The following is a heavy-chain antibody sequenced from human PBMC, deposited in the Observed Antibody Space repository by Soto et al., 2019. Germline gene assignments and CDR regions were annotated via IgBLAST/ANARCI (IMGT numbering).Heavy chain of an antibody. D-gene: IGHD3-22*01. Sequence: SVKVSCKASGCTFSSYAISWVRQAPGQGLEWMGGISPIFGTANYAQKFQGRVTITADKSTSTAYMEVRSLRSEDTAVYYCARARAEAAFYDSSGYYFYSWGQGTTVTVSS. CDR2: ISPIFGTA. CDR1: GCTFSSYA. CDR3: ARARAEAAFYDSSGYYFYS. V-gene: IGHV1-69*06. J-gene: IGHJ4*02.